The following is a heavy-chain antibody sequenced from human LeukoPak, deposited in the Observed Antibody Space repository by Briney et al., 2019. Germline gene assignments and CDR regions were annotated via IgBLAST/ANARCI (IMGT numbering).Heavy chain of an antibody. J-gene: IGHJ4*02. CDR2: ISSSGSTI. CDR3: AKGHYYDTSGYYYTV. V-gene: IGHV3-48*01. CDR1: GFTFSSYW. Sequence: GGSLRLSCAASGFTFSSYWMSWIRQAPGKGLEWVSYISSSGSTIYYADSVKGRFTISRDNSKNTLYLQMNSLRAGDTAVYYCAKGHYYDTSGYYYTVWGQGTLVTVSS. D-gene: IGHD3-22*01.